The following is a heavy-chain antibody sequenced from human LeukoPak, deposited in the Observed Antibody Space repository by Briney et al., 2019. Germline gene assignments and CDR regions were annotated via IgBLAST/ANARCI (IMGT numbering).Heavy chain of an antibody. CDR1: GFTFNNYW. CDR3: ALITGKRDFGY. D-gene: IGHD1-1*01. Sequence: GGSLRLSCAASGFTFNNYWMHWVRQAPGKGLVWVSRINSDGSSTSYADSVKGRFTISRDNAKNTLYLQMNSLRAEDTAVYYCALITGKRDFGYWGQGTPVTVSS. J-gene: IGHJ4*02. CDR2: INSDGSST. V-gene: IGHV3-74*01.